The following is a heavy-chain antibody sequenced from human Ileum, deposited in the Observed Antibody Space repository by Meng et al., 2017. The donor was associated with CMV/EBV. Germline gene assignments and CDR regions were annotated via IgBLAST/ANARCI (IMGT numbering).Heavy chain of an antibody. CDR2: IHSNGAT. CDR3: ARRRGPRGYIDY. J-gene: IGHJ4*02. CDR1: GGSFSDYY. D-gene: IGHD3-10*01. V-gene: IGHV4-4*07. Sequence: QVELGESGPGLVKPSETLSLRCTVSGGSFSDYYWNWIRQPAGQGLEWIGRIHSNGATDYNPSLQSRVTMSVDSSKNEFFLSLSFVTAADTAIYYCARRRGPRGYIDYWGQGILVTVSS.